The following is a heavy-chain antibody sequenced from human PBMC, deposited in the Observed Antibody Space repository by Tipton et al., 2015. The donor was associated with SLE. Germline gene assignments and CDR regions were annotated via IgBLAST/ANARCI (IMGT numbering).Heavy chain of an antibody. Sequence: TLSLTCAVYGGSINTHIYNWGWVRQTPGQRMEWIGEVSHHGATTYSPSLRSRSTISIDTSKNQFSLNVMSVTAADTATYFCARRRSETGLFSKRGWFDSWGQGSLVIVSS. CDR3: ARRRSETGLFSKRGWFDS. V-gene: IGHV4-34*01. D-gene: IGHD1-14*01. CDR1: GGSINTHIYN. J-gene: IGHJ5*01. CDR2: VSHHGAT.